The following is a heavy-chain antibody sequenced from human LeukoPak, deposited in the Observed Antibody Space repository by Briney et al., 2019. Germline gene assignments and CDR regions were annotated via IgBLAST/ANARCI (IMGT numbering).Heavy chain of an antibody. CDR3: ASGITVFGVVITYYYYYMDV. CDR1: GFTFTTYA. V-gene: IGHV3-30*04. CDR2: ISYDGDKT. J-gene: IGHJ6*03. Sequence: GGSLRLSCTASGFTFTTYAMHWVRQAPGKGLEWVAVISYDGDKTYYADSVKGRFTISRDNSKNTLYLQVNSLRVEDTAVYYCASGITVFGVVITYYYYYMDVWGKGTTVSVSS. D-gene: IGHD3-3*01.